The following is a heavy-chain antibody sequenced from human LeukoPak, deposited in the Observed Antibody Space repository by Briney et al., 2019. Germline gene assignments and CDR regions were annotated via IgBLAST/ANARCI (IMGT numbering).Heavy chain of an antibody. CDR1: GGSISIHY. J-gene: IGHJ4*02. V-gene: IGHV4-59*11. D-gene: IGHD1-26*01. CDR3: ARGVGSGSYYYFDY. Sequence: PSEPLSLTCTVSGGSISIHYWRSIRQPPGKGLEWIGYIYYSGSTNYNPSLKSRVNISVDTSKNKFSLKLSSVTAADTAVYYCARGVGSGSYYYFDYWGQGTLVTVSS. CDR2: IYYSGST.